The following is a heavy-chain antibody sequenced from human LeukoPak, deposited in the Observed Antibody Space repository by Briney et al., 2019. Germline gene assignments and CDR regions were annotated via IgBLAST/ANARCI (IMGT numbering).Heavy chain of an antibody. CDR1: GYTFTSYD. CDR2: MNPNSGNT. D-gene: IGHD1-1*01. V-gene: IGHV1-8*01. J-gene: IGHJ4*02. CDR3: ATGLEVENWSGGSDY. Sequence: ASVKLSCKASGYTFTSYDINWVRQATGQGLEWMGWMNPNSGNTGYAQKFQGRVTMTRNTSISTAYMQLTSLRSEDTAVYYSATGLEVENWSGGSDYGGQGSPVTV.